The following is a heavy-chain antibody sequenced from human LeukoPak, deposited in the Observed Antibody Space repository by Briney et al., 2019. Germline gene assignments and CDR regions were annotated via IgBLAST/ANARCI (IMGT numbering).Heavy chain of an antibody. CDR2: ISSSSSYI. V-gene: IGHV3-21*04. J-gene: IGHJ4*02. Sequence: GGSLRLSCAASGFTFSSYSMNWVRQAPGKGLEWVSSISSSSSYIYYADPVKGRFTISRDNAKNSLYLQMNSLRAEDTAVYYCAKDPYYYGSGSYYPPYYFDYWGQGTLVTVSS. CDR1: GFTFSSYS. D-gene: IGHD3-10*01. CDR3: AKDPYYYGSGSYYPPYYFDY.